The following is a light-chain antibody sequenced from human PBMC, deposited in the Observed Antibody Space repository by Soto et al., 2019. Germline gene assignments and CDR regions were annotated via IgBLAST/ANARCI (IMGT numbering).Light chain of an antibody. Sequence: IVLTQSQGTVSLSQGERSTLSCRASQSVSSYLAWYQQKPGQAPRLLIYDASNRATGIPARFTGSGSGTDFTLTISSLEPEYFAVYYCQQRSNWPTFGQGTKVDIK. CDR1: QSVSSY. J-gene: IGKJ1*01. CDR3: QQRSNWPT. V-gene: IGKV3-11*01. CDR2: DAS.